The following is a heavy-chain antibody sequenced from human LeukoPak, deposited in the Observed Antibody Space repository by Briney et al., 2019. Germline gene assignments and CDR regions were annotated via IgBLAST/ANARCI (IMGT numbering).Heavy chain of an antibody. Sequence: GRSLRLSCAASGFTFSTYAMHWVRQAPGKGLEWVAVIPYDGSNKYYADSVKGRFTISRENSKNRLYLQMNSLRAEDTAVYYCARGSRFGVVERDAFDIWGQGTMVTVSS. CDR3: ARGSRFGVVERDAFDI. CDR1: GFTFSTYA. J-gene: IGHJ3*02. D-gene: IGHD3-3*01. CDR2: IPYDGSNK. V-gene: IGHV3-30*04.